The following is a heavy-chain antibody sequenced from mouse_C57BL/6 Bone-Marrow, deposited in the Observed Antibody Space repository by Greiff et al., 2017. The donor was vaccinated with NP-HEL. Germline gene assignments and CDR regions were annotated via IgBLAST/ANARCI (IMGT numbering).Heavy chain of an antibody. D-gene: IGHD2-1*01. V-gene: IGHV1-82*01. CDR1: GYAFSSSW. J-gene: IGHJ2*01. CDR3: ARIVYGKDLDY. CDR2: IYPGDGDT. Sequence: QVQLQQSGPELVKPGASVKISCKASGYAFSSSWMNWVKQRPGKGLEWIGRIYPGDGDTNYNGKFKGKATLTADKSSSTAYMQLSSLTSEDSAVYFCARIVYGKDLDYWGQGTTLTVSS.